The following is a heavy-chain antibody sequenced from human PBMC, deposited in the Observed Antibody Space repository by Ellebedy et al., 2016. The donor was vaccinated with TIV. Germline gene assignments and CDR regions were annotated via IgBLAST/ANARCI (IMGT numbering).Heavy chain of an antibody. CDR1: GFTISSYD. CDR2: SGGSGGST. D-gene: IGHD4-17*01. J-gene: IGHJ4*02. V-gene: IGHV3-23*01. Sequence: PGGSLRLSCAASGFTISSYDRSWVRQAPGKGLEWVAASGGSGGSTYYADSVKVRFTISRDNSKNTLYLQMNSLRAEDTAVYYLAKDRYGDYLVYFDNWGQGTLVTVSS. CDR3: AKDRYGDYLVYFDN.